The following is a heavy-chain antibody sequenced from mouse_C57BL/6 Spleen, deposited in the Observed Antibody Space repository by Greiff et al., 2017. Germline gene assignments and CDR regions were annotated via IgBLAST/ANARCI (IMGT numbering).Heavy chain of an antibody. Sequence: ESGPGLVAPSQSLSITCTVSGFSLTSYAISWVRQPPGKGLEWLGVIWTGGGTNYNSALKARLSISKDNSKSQVFLKMNSLQTDDTARYYCARNDYGSSYDYAMDYWGQGTSVTVSS. CDR1: GFSLTSYA. CDR3: ARNDYGSSYDYAMDY. J-gene: IGHJ4*01. CDR2: IWTGGGT. V-gene: IGHV2-9-1*01. D-gene: IGHD1-1*01.